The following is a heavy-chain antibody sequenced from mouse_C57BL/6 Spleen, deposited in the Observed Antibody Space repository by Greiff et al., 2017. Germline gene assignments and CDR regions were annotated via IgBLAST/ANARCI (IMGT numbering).Heavy chain of an antibody. J-gene: IGHJ1*03. Sequence: VQLQQSGPELVKPGDSVKISCKASGYSFTGYFMNWVMQSHGKSLEWIGRINPYNGDTFYNQKFKGKATLTVDKSSSTAHMELRSLTSEDSAVYYCARNGSSYWCFDVWGTGTTVTVSS. D-gene: IGHD1-1*01. CDR1: GYSFTGYF. CDR2: INPYNGDT. CDR3: ARNGSSYWCFDV. V-gene: IGHV1-20*01.